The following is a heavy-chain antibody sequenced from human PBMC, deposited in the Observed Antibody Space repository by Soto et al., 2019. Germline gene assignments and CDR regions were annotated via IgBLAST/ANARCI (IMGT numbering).Heavy chain of an antibody. D-gene: IGHD3-10*02. CDR1: GFTFSNYW. V-gene: IGHV3-7*03. CDR3: ARAGDRDDNYYVRHDY. Sequence: PGGSLRLSCAASGFTFSNYWMSWVRQAPGKGLEWVANMKPDGSEKYYVDSVRGRFTISRDNAQNSVDLQMNSLRAEDTAIYYCARAGDRDDNYYVRHDYWGQGTRVTVS. J-gene: IGHJ4*02. CDR2: MKPDGSEK.